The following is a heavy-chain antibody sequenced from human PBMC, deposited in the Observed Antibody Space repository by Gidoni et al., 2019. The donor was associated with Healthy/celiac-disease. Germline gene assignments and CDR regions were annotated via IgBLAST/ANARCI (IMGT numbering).Heavy chain of an antibody. Sequence: EVQLVESGGGLVKPGGSLRLSGAASGFTFSSYSMNWVRQAPGKGLEWVSSISSSSSYIYYADSVKGRFTISRDNAKNSLYLQMNSLRAEDTAVYYCARDLGYSSGHNHRPSYYGMDVWGQGTTVTVSS. CDR1: GFTFSSYS. D-gene: IGHD6-19*01. CDR3: ARDLGYSSGHNHRPSYYGMDV. CDR2: ISSSSSYI. J-gene: IGHJ6*02. V-gene: IGHV3-21*01.